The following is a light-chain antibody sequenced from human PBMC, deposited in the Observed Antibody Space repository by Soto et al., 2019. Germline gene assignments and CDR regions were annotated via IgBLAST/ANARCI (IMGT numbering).Light chain of an antibody. Sequence: EIVLTQAPGTLSLSPEERATHSCRAIQSVSSGSLAWYQQKPGQAPRLLIYGASGRATGIPDRLSGSGSGTDFTLTITRLEPEDFAVYYCQHFGSSSITFGQGTRLEIK. CDR2: GAS. J-gene: IGKJ5*01. CDR1: QSVSSGS. V-gene: IGKV3-20*01. CDR3: QHFGSSSIT.